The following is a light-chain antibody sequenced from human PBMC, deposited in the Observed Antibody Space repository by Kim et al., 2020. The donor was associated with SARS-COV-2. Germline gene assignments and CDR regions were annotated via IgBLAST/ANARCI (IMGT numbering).Light chain of an antibody. V-gene: IGKV3-20*01. J-gene: IGKJ1*01. CDR1: QSVSSY. Sequence: EIVLTQSPGTLSLSPGERATLSCRASQSVSSYLAWYQQKPGQAPRLLIYGASSRATGIPDRFSGSGSGTDFTLTINRREPEDFAVYYCQQYGSSFGQGTKVDIK. CDR2: GAS. CDR3: QQYGSS.